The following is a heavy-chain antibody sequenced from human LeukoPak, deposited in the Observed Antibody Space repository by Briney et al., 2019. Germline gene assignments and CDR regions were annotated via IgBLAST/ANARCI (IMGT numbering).Heavy chain of an antibody. V-gene: IGHV1-46*01. CDR3: ARALSPDFWSGYFDY. J-gene: IGHJ4*02. CDR2: INPSGGST. D-gene: IGHD3-3*01. Sequence: GASVKVSCKASGYTLTSYYMHWVRQAPGQGLEWMGIINPSGGSTSYAQKFQGRVTMTRDTSTSTVYMELSSLRSEDTAVYYCARALSPDFWSGYFDYWGQGTLVTVSS. CDR1: GYTLTSYY.